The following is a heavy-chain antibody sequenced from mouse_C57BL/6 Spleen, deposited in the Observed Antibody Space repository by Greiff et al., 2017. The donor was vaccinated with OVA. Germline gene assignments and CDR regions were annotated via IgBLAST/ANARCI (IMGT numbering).Heavy chain of an antibody. Sequence: QVQLQQSGAELVRPGTSVKVSCKASGYAFTNYLIAWVKQRPGQGLEWIGVINPGSGGTNYNEKFKGKATLTADKSSSTAYMQLSSLTSEDSAVYFCARSGGLCDYDDGFGCWGHGTTLTASS. CDR1: GYAFTNYL. J-gene: IGHJ2*01. CDR3: ARSGGLCDYDDGFGC. D-gene: IGHD2-4*01. CDR2: INPGSGGT. V-gene: IGHV1-54*01.